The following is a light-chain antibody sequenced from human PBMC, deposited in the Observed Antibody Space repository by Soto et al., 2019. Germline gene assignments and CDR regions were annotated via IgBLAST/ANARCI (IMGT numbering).Light chain of an antibody. V-gene: IGKV3-20*01. CDR2: GAS. J-gene: IGKJ1*01. Sequence: EIVLTQSPGTLSLSPGERATLSCRASQSVSSSYLAWYQQKPGQAPRLLIYGASSRATGIPDRFSGSVSGTDFTLTISRLEPDDCAVYYCQQYGSCPFTWTFGQGTKVEIK. CDR1: QSVSSSY. CDR3: QQYGSCPFTWT.